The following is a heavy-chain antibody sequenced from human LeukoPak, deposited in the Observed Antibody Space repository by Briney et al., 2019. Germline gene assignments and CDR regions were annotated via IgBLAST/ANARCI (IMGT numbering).Heavy chain of an antibody. CDR1: GFTFSSYE. D-gene: IGHD3-3*01. CDR3: ARTVYDFWSGYYYFDY. J-gene: IGHJ4*02. Sequence: GGSLRLSCAASGFTFSSYEMNWVRQAPGKGLEWVSYISSSGSTIYYADSVKGRFTISRDNSKNTLYLQMNSLRAEDTAVYYCARTVYDFWSGYYYFDYWGQGTLVTVSS. V-gene: IGHV3-48*03. CDR2: ISSSGSTI.